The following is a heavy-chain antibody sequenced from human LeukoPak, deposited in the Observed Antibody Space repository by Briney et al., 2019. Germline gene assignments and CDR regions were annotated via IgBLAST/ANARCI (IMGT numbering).Heavy chain of an antibody. J-gene: IGHJ4*02. Sequence: SETLSLTCTVSGGSISSSSYYWGWIRQPPGKGLEWIGSIYYSGSTYYNPSLKSRVTISVDTSKNQFSLKLSSVTAADTAVYYCAAVPAAIVLAQDWGQGTLVTVSS. V-gene: IGHV4-39*01. CDR2: IYYSGST. CDR3: AAVPAAIVLAQD. D-gene: IGHD2-2*01. CDR1: GGSISSSSYY.